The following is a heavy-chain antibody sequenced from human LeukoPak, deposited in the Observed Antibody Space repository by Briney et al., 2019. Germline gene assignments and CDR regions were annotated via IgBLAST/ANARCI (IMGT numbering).Heavy chain of an antibody. CDR2: ISAYNGNT. J-gene: IGHJ6*03. Sequence: GESLKVSCKASGYTFTSYGISWVRQAPGQGLERMGWISAYNGNTNYAQKLQGRVTMTTDTSTSTAYMELRSLRSDDTAVYYCARDLGCSSTSCYTGIDYYYYYMDVWGKGTTVTVSS. CDR1: GYTFTSYG. CDR3: ARDLGCSSTSCYTGIDYYYYYMDV. V-gene: IGHV1-18*01. D-gene: IGHD2-2*02.